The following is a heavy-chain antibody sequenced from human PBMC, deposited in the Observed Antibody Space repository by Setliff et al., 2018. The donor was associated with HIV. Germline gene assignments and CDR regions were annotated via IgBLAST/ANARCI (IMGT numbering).Heavy chain of an antibody. CDR1: GGSISNSNYF. D-gene: IGHD5-12*01. Sequence: SETLSLTCTVSGGSISNSNYFWDWIRQPPGKGLEWIGSAGSADYGGNAYYNPSLKSRVTISVETSKNQFSLKLTSVTAADTAVYYCARDSGWLQFGQFDYWGQGTLVTVSS. J-gene: IGHJ4*02. CDR2: AGSADYGGNA. V-gene: IGHV4-39*07. CDR3: ARDSGWLQFGQFDY.